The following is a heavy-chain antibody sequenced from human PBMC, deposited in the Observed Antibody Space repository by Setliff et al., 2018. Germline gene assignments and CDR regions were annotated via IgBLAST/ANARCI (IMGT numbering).Heavy chain of an antibody. J-gene: IGHJ4*02. D-gene: IGHD6-6*01. V-gene: IGHV4-39*01. CDR2: IHHRGST. CDR1: GDSISSGSYY. Sequence: PSETLSLTCTVSGDSISSGSYYWGWIRQPPGKGLEWIGSIHHRGSTYYNPSLKSRVTTLVDTSKNHFSLKLSSVTAADTAVYYCARQTGEQLVDYWGQGTLVTVSS. CDR3: ARQTGEQLVDY.